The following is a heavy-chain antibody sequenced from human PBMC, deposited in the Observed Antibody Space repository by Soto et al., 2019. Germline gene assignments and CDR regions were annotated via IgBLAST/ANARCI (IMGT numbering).Heavy chain of an antibody. D-gene: IGHD4-17*01. CDR3: ARVIGWDYGDPSGTYYYYHGMDV. CDR1: GYTFSSYG. CDR2: ISSYNGNT. Sequence: ASVKVSCKASGYTFSSYGISWVRQAPGQGLEWMGWISSYNGNTNYAQKVQGRVTMTIDTSTSTAYMELRTLRSDDTAVYHCARVIGWDYGDPSGTYYYYHGMDVWGQGTTVTVSS. V-gene: IGHV1-18*01. J-gene: IGHJ6*02.